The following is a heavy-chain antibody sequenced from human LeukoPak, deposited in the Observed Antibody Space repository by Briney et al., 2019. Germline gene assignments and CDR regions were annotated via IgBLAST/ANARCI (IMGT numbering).Heavy chain of an antibody. CDR1: GFLFSYYG. CDR2: ISYDGSNK. CDR3: AKEAYRYGYFDY. D-gene: IGHD5-18*01. Sequence: PGGPLSLSCAASGFLFSYYGVHWVRQAPGKGLEWVAVISYDGSNKYYADSVKGRFTISRDNSNNTLYLQMNSLRAEDTAVYYCAKEAYRYGYFDYWGQGNLVTVSS. J-gene: IGHJ4*02. V-gene: IGHV3-30*18.